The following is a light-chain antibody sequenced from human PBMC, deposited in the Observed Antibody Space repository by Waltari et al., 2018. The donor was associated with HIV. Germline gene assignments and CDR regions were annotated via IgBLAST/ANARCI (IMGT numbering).Light chain of an antibody. V-gene: IGLV1-47*01. Sequence: QSVLTQPPSASGTPGQTVTISCSGASSTIGNDHVYWYQQLPGMTPKLLIYKNYVGPSGVPDRFAGSKSGTSASLAMRGLRSEDEADYYCVGWDSSLSAYVFGAGTKVTVL. J-gene: IGLJ1*01. CDR1: SSTIGNDH. CDR2: KNY. CDR3: VGWDSSLSAYV.